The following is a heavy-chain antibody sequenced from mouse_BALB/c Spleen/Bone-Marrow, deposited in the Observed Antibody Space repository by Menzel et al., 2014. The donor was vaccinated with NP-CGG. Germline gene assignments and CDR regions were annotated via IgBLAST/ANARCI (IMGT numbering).Heavy chain of an antibody. CDR3: ARNTYYGNPFAY. Sequence: VQLQQSGPGLVQPSQSLSITCTVSGFSLTSYGVHWVRQSPGKGLEWLGVIWSGGSTDYNAAFISRLSISKDNSKSQVFFEMNSLQANDTAIYYCARNTYYGNPFAYWGQGTLVTVSA. V-gene: IGHV2-2*02. CDR2: IWSGGST. CDR1: GFSLTSYG. J-gene: IGHJ3*01. D-gene: IGHD2-10*01.